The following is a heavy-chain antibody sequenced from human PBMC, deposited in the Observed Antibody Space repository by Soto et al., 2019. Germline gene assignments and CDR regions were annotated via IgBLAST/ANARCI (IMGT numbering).Heavy chain of an antibody. CDR2: IYFGGRT. V-gene: IGHV3-53*02. D-gene: IGHD5-18*01. Sequence: EVQLVETGGGLIQPGGSLRLSCAASGFTVSNHYMSWVRQSPGKGLEWVSVIYFGGRTYYADSVKGRFTISRDNSKNTLYLQMNSLKVEDTAVYYCARDRGYSARFDYWGQGTLVAVSS. CDR3: ARDRGYSARFDY. J-gene: IGHJ4*02. CDR1: GFTVSNHY.